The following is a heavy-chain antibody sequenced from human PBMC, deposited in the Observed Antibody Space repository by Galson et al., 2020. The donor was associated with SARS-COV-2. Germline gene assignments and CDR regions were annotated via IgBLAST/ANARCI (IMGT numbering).Heavy chain of an antibody. V-gene: IGHV3-33*01. CDR3: ARDGYCGGGPCYPRNALDM. CDR1: GFTFSNYG. CDR2: IWYDGSNE. D-gene: IGHD2-15*01. J-gene: IGHJ3*02. Sequence: GESLKISCAASGFTFSNYGMHWVPQAPGKGLEWVAVIWYDGSNEFYADSVKGRFTISRDNSKNTLYLQMISLRVEDTAVYYCARDGYCGGGPCYPRNALDMWGQGTMVTVS.